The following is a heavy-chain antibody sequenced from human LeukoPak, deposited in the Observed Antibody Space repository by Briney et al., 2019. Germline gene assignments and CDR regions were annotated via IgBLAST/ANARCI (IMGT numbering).Heavy chain of an antibody. J-gene: IGHJ4*02. CDR1: GGSFSSYY. CDR2: IYPSGTT. V-gene: IGHV4-4*07. Sequence: SETLSLTCSVSGGSFSSYYWTWIRQPAGKGLEWIGRIYPSGTTHYNPSLKSRVTMSVDTSKNHFSLKITSVTAADTAVYYCADDFGDWGQGTLVTVSS. D-gene: IGHD4-17*01. CDR3: ADDFGD.